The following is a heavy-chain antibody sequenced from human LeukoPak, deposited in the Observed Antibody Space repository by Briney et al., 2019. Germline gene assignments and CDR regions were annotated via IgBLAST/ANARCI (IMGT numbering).Heavy chain of an antibody. CDR2: IYYSGST. J-gene: IGHJ4*02. CDR3: ASYFRKEKYFDY. D-gene: IGHD2/OR15-2a*01. Sequence: KPSETLSLTCAVSGGSISSGGYSWSWIRQPPGKGLEWIGYIYYSGSTNYNPSLKSRVTISVDTSKNPFSLKLSSVTAADTAVYYCASYFRKEKYFDYWGQGTLVTVSS. V-gene: IGHV4-61*08. CDR1: GGSISSGGYS.